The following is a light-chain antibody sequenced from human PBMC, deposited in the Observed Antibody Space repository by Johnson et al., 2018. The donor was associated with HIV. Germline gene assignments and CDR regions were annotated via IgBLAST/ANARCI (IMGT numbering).Light chain of an antibody. CDR3: GTWDSSLSAEV. J-gene: IGLJ1*01. V-gene: IGLV1-51*01. Sequence: QSVLTQPPSVSAAPGQKVTISCSGSSSNTGNNYVSWYQQLPGTAPKLLIYDNNKRPSGIPDRFSGSKSGTSATLGITVLQTGDEADYYCGTWDSSLSAEVFGTGTKVTVL. CDR1: SSNTGNNY. CDR2: DNN.